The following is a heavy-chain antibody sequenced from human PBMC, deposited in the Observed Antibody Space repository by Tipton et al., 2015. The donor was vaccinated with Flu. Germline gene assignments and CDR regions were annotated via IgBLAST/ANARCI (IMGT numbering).Heavy chain of an antibody. CDR2: INHSGST. CDR3: ARGLGVVVAVAFDI. D-gene: IGHD2-15*01. J-gene: IGHJ3*02. V-gene: IGHV4-34*01. CDR1: GGSFSGYY. Sequence: LRLSCAVYGGSFSGYYWSWIRQPPGKGLEWIGEINHSGSTNYNPSLKCRVTISVDTSKNQFSLKLSCVTAAVTAVYYCARGLGVVVAVAFDIWGKGTMVTVSS.